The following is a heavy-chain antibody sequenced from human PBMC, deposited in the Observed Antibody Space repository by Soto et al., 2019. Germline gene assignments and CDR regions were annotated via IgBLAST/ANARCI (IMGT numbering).Heavy chain of an antibody. J-gene: IGHJ5*02. CDR2: ISSSSSTI. Sequence: EVQLVESGGGLVQPGGSLRLSFAASGFTFSSYSMNWVGQAPGRGREGVSYISSSSSTIYYADSVKGRFTISRDNAKNSLYLQMNSLRDEDTAVYYCAREAGPYNWFDPWGQGTLVTVSS. CDR1: GFTFSSYS. CDR3: AREAGPYNWFDP. V-gene: IGHV3-48*02.